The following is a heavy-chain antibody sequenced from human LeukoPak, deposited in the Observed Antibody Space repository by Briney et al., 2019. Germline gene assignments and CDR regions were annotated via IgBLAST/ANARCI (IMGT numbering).Heavy chain of an antibody. CDR2: INPNSGGT. Sequence: ASVKVSCKASGYTFTGYYMHWVRQAPGQGLEWMGRINPNSGGTNYAQKFQGRVTMTRDTSISTAYMELSSLRSEDTAVYYCARDGPSNYYDSRTFDYWGQGTLVTVSS. D-gene: IGHD3-22*01. CDR1: GYTFTGYY. J-gene: IGHJ4*02. CDR3: ARDGPSNYYDSRTFDY. V-gene: IGHV1-2*06.